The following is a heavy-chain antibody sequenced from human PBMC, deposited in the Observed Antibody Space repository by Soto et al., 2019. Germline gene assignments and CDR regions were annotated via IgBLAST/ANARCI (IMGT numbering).Heavy chain of an antibody. CDR2: ITGSGGLA. CDR1: GVTFNKYA. V-gene: IGHV3-23*01. D-gene: IGHD2-21*02. J-gene: IGHJ2*01. Sequence: EVQLLESGGDFVQPGGSLRLSCAVSGVTFNKYAMSWVRLPPGKGPEWVSAITGSGGLAYYADSVKGRLSISRDNSKNILCRQMNRLKDEDSATYYCAKGDYGGNSPYWYFDLWGRCTLVIVSS. CDR3: AKGDYGGNSPYWYFDL.